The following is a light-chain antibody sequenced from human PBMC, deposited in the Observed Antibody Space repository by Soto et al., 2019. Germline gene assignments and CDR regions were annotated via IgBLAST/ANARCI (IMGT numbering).Light chain of an antibody. Sequence: EIVLTHSPGTLSLSPGERATLSCRASQSVSSSYLAWYQQKPGQAPRLLIYGASSRATGIPDRFSGSGSGTDFTLTISRLEPEDFAVYYCQQYGSLQLTFGGGTKVDIK. V-gene: IGKV3-20*01. J-gene: IGKJ4*01. CDR1: QSVSSSY. CDR3: QQYGSLQLT. CDR2: GAS.